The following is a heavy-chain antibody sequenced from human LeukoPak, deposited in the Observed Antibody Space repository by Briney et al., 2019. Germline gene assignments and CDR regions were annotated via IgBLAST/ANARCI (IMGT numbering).Heavy chain of an antibody. CDR2: VDCYSGRTRA. CDR3: VRLDASSAHSSGSFPDY. Sequence: SETLSLTCTVSGGSITNSDFFWGWIRQPPGKGLEWIANVDCYSGRTRAHYNPSLMSRVTVYADNSKNQFSLKFRSVTAADTAVYYCVRLDASSAHSSGSFPDYWGHGTLVTVSS. CDR1: GGSITNSDFF. J-gene: IGHJ4*01. V-gene: IGHV4-39*01. D-gene: IGHD3-10*01.